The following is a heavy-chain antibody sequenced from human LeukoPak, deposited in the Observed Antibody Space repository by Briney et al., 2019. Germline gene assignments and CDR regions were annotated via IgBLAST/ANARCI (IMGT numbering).Heavy chain of an antibody. J-gene: IGHJ4*02. D-gene: IGHD3-10*01. CDR1: GFTFSTYW. V-gene: IGHV3-7*01. Sequence: GGSLRLSCAASGFTFSTYWMNWFRQTPGKGLEWVAKIKADGGEKDHVASVKGRFTISRDNAKNSLYLQMNSLRAEDTAVYYCAKDQVLWFGEFDYWGQGTLVTVSS. CDR3: AKDQVLWFGEFDY. CDR2: IKADGGEK.